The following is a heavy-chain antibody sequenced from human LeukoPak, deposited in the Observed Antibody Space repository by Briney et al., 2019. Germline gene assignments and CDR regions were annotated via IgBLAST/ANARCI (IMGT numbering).Heavy chain of an antibody. J-gene: IGHJ4*02. CDR3: AKGGVGEAGLDY. V-gene: IGHV3-23*01. Sequence: GGPLRFSCVGSGFTFRRYAMTRVPQAPGGGVECVSSSGVGGETYYAGAVKGRIIISRDNSRNSQFLQMNSRRAEDTGLFRCAKGGVGEAGLDYWGQGALVTVSS. CDR1: GFTFRRYA. CDR2: SGVGGET. D-gene: IGHD6-13*01.